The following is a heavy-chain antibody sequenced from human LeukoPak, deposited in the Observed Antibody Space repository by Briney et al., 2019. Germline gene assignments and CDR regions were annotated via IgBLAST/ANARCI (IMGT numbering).Heavy chain of an antibody. CDR1: DDSITIYY. Sequence: SETLSLTCTVSDDSITIYYWTWIRQPPGKGLEWIGYIDNTGVTNYNPSLNSRVTISRDTSKNHFSLELSSATAADTAVYFCARWRVSSNTWYSTYYYYFYMDVWGKGTTVTVSS. V-gene: IGHV4-59*01. J-gene: IGHJ6*03. CDR3: ARWRVSSNTWYSTYYYYFYMDV. CDR2: IDNTGVT. D-gene: IGHD4-11*01.